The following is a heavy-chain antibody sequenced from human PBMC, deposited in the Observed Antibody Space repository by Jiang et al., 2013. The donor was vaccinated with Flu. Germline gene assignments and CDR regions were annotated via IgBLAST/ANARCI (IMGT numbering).Heavy chain of an antibody. J-gene: IGHJ4*02. CDR3: ARLSHDSSGSYRSTLDY. Sequence: ESGAEVKKPGESLKISCKGSGYSFTRYWIGWVRQMPGEGLEWMGIVYPSDSDTRYTPSFQGQVTISADKSITTAYLQWSSLKASDTAMYYCARLSHDSSGSYRSTLDYWGQGTLVTVSS. V-gene: IGHV5-51*03. CDR2: VYPSDSDT. D-gene: IGHD3-22*01. CDR1: GYSFTRYW.